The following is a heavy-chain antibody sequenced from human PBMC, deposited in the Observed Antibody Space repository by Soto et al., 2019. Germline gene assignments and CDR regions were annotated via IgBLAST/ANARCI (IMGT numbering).Heavy chain of an antibody. CDR1: GFTFSSYW. Sequence: GGSLRLSCAASGFTFSSYWMSWVRQAPGKGLEWVANIKQDGSEKYYVDSVKGRFTISRDNAKNSLYLQMNSLRAEDTAVYYCARDWEDIVVVPAAIPFDYWGQGTLVTVSS. D-gene: IGHD2-2*01. V-gene: IGHV3-7*01. CDR2: IKQDGSEK. J-gene: IGHJ4*02. CDR3: ARDWEDIVVVPAAIPFDY.